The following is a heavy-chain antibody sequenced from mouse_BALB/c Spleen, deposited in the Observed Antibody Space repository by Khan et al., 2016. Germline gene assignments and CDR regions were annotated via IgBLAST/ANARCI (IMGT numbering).Heavy chain of an antibody. CDR2: VIPSNAYT. Sequence: QVQLQQSGAELARPGASVKMSCKASGYTFTSYTMHWVKQGPGQGLEWIGYVIPSNAYTNYNQKFKDKATLTADKSSSTAYMQLRSLTSEDSAVYCCASEGWLLGCFDYWGQGTTLTVSS. CDR1: GYTFTSYT. V-gene: IGHV1-4*01. D-gene: IGHD2-3*01. CDR3: ASEGWLLGCFDY. J-gene: IGHJ2*01.